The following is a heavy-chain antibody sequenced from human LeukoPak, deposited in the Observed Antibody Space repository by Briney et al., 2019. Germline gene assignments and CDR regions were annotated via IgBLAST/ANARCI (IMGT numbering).Heavy chain of an antibody. V-gene: IGHV3-53*01. Sequence: GGSLRLSCAASGFTVSSNYMSWVRQAPGKGLEWVSVIYSGGSTYYADSVKGRFTISRDNSKNTLYLQMNSLRAEDTAVYYCARLAVAGWTRAFDNWGQGTMVTVSS. CDR1: GFTVSSNY. CDR3: ARLAVAGWTRAFDN. J-gene: IGHJ3*02. D-gene: IGHD6-19*01. CDR2: IYSGGST.